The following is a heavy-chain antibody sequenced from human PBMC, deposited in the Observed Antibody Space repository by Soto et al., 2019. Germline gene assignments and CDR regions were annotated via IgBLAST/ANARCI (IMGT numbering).Heavy chain of an antibody. V-gene: IGHV4-59*01. CDR3: VRISSVDPYGYVNGGLDV. D-gene: IGHD5-18*01. Sequence: SETLSLTCSFSCGSIMSYYWSWTRQSPEKGLEWIGYFYHSGNSNYNPSLKSRVTISVDTSKNQLSLSLRSVTAADTAVYFCVRISSVDPYGYVNGGLDVWGQGTTVTVSS. CDR1: CGSIMSYY. J-gene: IGHJ6*02. CDR2: FYHSGNS.